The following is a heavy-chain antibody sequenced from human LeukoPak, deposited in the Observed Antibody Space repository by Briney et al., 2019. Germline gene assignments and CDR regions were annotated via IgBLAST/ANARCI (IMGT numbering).Heavy chain of an antibody. CDR2: ISYDGSNK. V-gene: IGHV3-30*04. D-gene: IGHD3-10*01. CDR1: GFTFSSYA. CDR3: ARGNFGVLLLYYFDY. Sequence: PGGSLRLSCAASGFTFSSYAMHGVRQAPGKGLEWVAVISYDGSNKYYADSVKGRFTISRDNSKNTLYLQMNSLRAEDTAVYYCARGNFGVLLLYYFDYWGQGTLVTVSS. J-gene: IGHJ4*02.